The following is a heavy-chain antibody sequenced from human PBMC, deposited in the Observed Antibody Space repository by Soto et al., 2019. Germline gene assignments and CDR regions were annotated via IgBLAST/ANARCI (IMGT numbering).Heavy chain of an antibody. CDR1: GGTFSSYA. Sequence: QVQLVQSGAEVKKPGSSVKVSCKASGGTFSSYAISWVRQAPGQGLEWMGGSIPIFGTANYAQKFQGRVTITADESTSTAYMELSSRRSEATAVYYCARPVVAATPGYFDYCGKGTLVTVSS. CDR2: SIPIFGTA. D-gene: IGHD2-15*01. V-gene: IGHV1-69*01. CDR3: ARPVVAATPGYFDY. J-gene: IGHJ4*02.